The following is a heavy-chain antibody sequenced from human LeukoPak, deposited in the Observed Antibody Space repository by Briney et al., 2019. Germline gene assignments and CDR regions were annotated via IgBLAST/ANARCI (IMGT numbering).Heavy chain of an antibody. CDR3: ARDDTVTNSQYYGMDV. CDR2: IYSGGST. CDR1: GFTVSSNY. V-gene: IGHV3-66*01. D-gene: IGHD4-17*01. Sequence: GGSLRLSCAASGFTVSSNYMSWVRQAPGKGLEWVSVIYSGGSTYYADSVKGRFTISRDNSKNTLYLQMNSLRAEDTAVYYCARDDTVTNSQYYGMDVWGQGTTVTVSS. J-gene: IGHJ6*02.